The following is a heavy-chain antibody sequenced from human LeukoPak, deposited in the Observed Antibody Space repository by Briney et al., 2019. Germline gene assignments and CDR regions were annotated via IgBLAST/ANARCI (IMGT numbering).Heavy chain of an antibody. V-gene: IGHV1-8*03. CDR1: GYTFTNFD. CDR3: ARVGYSNSYDF. D-gene: IGHD5-18*01. Sequence: ASVKVSCKASGYTFTNFDINWVRQATGQGLEWMAWMNPNNGNTGNAQKFQGRVTITWDSSISAAYMELSSLRSEDTAVYYCARVGYSNSYDFWGQGTLVTVSS. J-gene: IGHJ4*02. CDR2: MNPNNGNT.